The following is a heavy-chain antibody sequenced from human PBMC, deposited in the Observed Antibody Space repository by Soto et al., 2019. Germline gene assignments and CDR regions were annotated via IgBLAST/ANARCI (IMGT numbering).Heavy chain of an antibody. CDR3: ARVKGAYSNYFDY. CDR2: IYYSGST. D-gene: IGHD4-4*01. Sequence: SETLSLTCTVSGGSISSYYWSWIRQPPGKGLEWIGYIYYSGSTNYNPSLKSRVTISVDTSKNQFSLKLSSVTAADTAVYYCARVKGAYSNYFDYWGQGTLVTVSS. V-gene: IGHV4-59*12. J-gene: IGHJ4*02. CDR1: GGSISSYY.